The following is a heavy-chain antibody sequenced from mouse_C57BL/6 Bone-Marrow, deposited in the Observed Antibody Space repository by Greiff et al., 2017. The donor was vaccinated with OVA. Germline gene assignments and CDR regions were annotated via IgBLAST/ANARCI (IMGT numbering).Heavy chain of an antibody. CDR3: ARDFSSPIYYGNSYWYFDV. Sequence: EVKLMESGPGLVKPSQSLSLTCSVTGYSITSGYYWNWIRQFPGNKLEWMGYISYDGSNNYNPSLKNRISITRDTSKNQFFLKLNSVTTEDTATYYCARDFSSPIYYGNSYWYFDVWGTGTTFTVSS. CDR1: GYSITSGYY. CDR2: ISYDGSN. J-gene: IGHJ1*03. V-gene: IGHV3-6*01. D-gene: IGHD2-1*01.